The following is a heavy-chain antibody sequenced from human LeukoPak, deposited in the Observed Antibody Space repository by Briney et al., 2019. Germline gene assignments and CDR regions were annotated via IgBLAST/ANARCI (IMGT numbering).Heavy chain of an antibody. J-gene: IGHJ5*02. CDR3: TKRQGPTSGSYDYFDP. CDR2: IHSSGYT. V-gene: IGHV4-4*09. D-gene: IGHD1-26*01. CDR1: GGSISGNY. Sequence: TSETLSLTCTISGGSISGNYWSWIRQPPGQGLEWIAYIHSSGYTNYNPSLKSRVTISVDTSNNQFSLKVTSVTAADTAMYYCTKRQGPTSGSYDYFDPWGQGALVTVSS.